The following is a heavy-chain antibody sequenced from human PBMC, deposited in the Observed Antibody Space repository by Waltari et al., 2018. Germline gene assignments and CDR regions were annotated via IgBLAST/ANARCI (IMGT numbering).Heavy chain of an antibody. V-gene: IGHV7-4-1*02. CDR2: VGTSTGNP. CDR1: GFRFTKYA. CDR3: ARYGAAAEKAVSLDL. J-gene: IGHJ5*02. D-gene: IGHD3-10*01. Sequence: QVQLVQSGSELKKPGATVTVSCKASGFRFTKYAICWVRHALGQGLEWMGWVGTSTGNPTDAQDCPGRFAFSWATSDITAYLESRSLTPEDTAVYYCARYGAAAEKAVSLDLWGQGTLVTVSP.